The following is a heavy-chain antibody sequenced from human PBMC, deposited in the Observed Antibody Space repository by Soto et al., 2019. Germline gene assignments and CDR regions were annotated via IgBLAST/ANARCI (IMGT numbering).Heavy chain of an antibody. V-gene: IGHV1-69*02. CDR1: GGTFSTYS. D-gene: IGHD2-21*01. CDR3: TIGSWSGEVFDI. J-gene: IGHJ3*02. CDR2: IIPMLGIR. Sequence: QVQPVQSGAEVKKPGSSVKVSCKDSGGTFSTYSMFWVRQAPGQGLEWMGRIIPMLGIRNYSQRFQDRVTITADKSTATAHMELSSLRSEDTALYYCTIGSWSGEVFDIWGQGTMVTVSS.